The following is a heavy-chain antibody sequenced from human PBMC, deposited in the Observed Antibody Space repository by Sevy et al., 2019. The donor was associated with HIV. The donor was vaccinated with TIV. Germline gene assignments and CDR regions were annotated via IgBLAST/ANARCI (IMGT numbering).Heavy chain of an antibody. Sequence: ASVKVSCKASGDTFGNYAIAWVRQAPGQGLEWMGGIIPVFGSANSAPKFQDRVTITADVSTSTAYMELRSLTSEDTAVYYCARSNPDGYNYSYDYGMDVWGQGTTVTVSS. D-gene: IGHD5-12*01. CDR2: IIPVFGSA. CDR1: GDTFGNYA. J-gene: IGHJ6*02. V-gene: IGHV1-69*13. CDR3: ARSNPDGYNYSYDYGMDV.